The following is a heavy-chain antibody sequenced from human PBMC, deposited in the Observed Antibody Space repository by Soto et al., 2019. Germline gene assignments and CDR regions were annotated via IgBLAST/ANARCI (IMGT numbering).Heavy chain of an antibody. CDR3: ARNILGGTTGY. Sequence: GPQVKVSCKTSGGTFNTYPFSWVRQAPGQGLEWMGTIIPILNLATYAQEFQGRVTITRDTSASTAYMELSSLRSEDTAVYYCARNILGGTTGYWGPGTLVTVSS. D-gene: IGHD1-26*01. J-gene: IGHJ4*02. CDR2: IIPILNLA. CDR1: GGTFNTYP. V-gene: IGHV1-69*02.